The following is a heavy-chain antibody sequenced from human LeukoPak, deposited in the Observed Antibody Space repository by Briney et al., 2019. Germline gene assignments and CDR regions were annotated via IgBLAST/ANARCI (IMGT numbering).Heavy chain of an antibody. Sequence: SETLSLTCAVYGGSFSGYYWSWIRQPPGKGLEWIGEINHSGSTNYNPSLKSRVTISVDTSKNQFSLKLSSVTAADTAVYYCARGALWYSGSHPYFDYWGQGTLVTVSS. V-gene: IGHV4-34*01. J-gene: IGHJ4*02. D-gene: IGHD1-26*01. CDR1: GGSFSGYY. CDR2: INHSGST. CDR3: ARGALWYSGSHPYFDY.